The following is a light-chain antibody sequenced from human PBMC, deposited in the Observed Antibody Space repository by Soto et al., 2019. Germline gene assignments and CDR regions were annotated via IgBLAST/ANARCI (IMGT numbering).Light chain of an antibody. CDR1: SSNIGSNT. Sequence: QSVLTQPPSASGTPGQRVTISCSGSSSNIGSNTLNWYHQLPGTAPELLIYSNYQRPSGVPDRFSGSKSGTSASLAISGLQSEDEADYYCAGWDDSLNGVLFGGGTKLTVL. CDR3: AGWDDSLNGVL. CDR2: SNY. V-gene: IGLV1-44*01. J-gene: IGLJ2*01.